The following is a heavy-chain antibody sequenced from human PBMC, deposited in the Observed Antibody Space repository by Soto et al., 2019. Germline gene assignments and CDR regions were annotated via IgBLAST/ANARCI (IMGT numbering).Heavy chain of an antibody. CDR1: GFTFSSYG. Sequence: GGSLRLSCAASGFTFSSYGMHWVRQAPGKGLEWVAVISYDGSNKYYADSVKGRFTISRDNSKNTLYLQMNSLRAEDTAVYYCAKDLGYSSSWAVDYWGQGTLVTVSS. CDR2: ISYDGSNK. D-gene: IGHD6-13*01. CDR3: AKDLGYSSSWAVDY. V-gene: IGHV3-30*18. J-gene: IGHJ4*02.